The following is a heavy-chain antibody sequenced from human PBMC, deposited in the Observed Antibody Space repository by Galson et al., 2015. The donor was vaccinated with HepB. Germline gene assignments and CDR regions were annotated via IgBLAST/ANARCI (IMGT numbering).Heavy chain of an antibody. D-gene: IGHD3-10*01. CDR2: THYSGST. CDR1: GGSISGTNW. J-gene: IGHJ4*02. Sequence: ETLSLTCAVSGGSISGTNWWSWVRQPPGKGLEWIGYTHYSGSTYYNPSLRGRLTISEGMSKNQFSLKLSSVTAADTAIYYCARGSEDNYGSFDYWGQGTLVTVSS. V-gene: IGHV4-4*02. CDR3: ARGSEDNYGSFDY.